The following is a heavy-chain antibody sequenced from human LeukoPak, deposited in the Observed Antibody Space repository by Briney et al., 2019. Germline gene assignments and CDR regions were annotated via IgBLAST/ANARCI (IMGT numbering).Heavy chain of an antibody. J-gene: IGHJ4*02. CDR2: IYYSGST. CDR1: GGSISSYY. Sequence: ETLSLTCTVSGGSISSYYWSWIRQPPGKGLEWIGYIYYSGSTNYNPSLKSRVTISVDTSKNQFSLKLSSVTAADTAVYYCARAFDGYDSSGTYYFDYWGQGTLVTVSS. D-gene: IGHD3-22*01. CDR3: ARAFDGYDSSGTYYFDY. V-gene: IGHV4-59*01.